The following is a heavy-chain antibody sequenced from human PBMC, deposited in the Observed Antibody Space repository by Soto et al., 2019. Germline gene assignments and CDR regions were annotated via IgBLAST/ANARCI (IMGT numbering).Heavy chain of an antibody. V-gene: IGHV3-23*01. D-gene: IGHD5-18*01. CDR1: GFTFSSYA. Sequence: GGSLRLSCAASGFTFSSYAMSWVRQAPGKGLEWVSAISGSGGSTYYADSVKGRFTISRDNSKNTLYLQMNSLRAEDTAVYYCAKGGALRYSYGYFDYWGQGTLVTVSS. J-gene: IGHJ4*02. CDR3: AKGGALRYSYGYFDY. CDR2: ISGSGGST.